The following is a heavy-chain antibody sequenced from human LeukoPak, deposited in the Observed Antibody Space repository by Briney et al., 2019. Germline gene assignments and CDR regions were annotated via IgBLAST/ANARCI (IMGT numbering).Heavy chain of an antibody. V-gene: IGHV3-48*03. J-gene: IGHJ4*02. Sequence: GGSLRLSCAASGFTFSSYEMNWVRQAPGKGLKWVSCISSSGSTIYYADSVKGRFTTSRDNAKNSLYLQMNSLRAEDTAVYYCAREHNLSIDYWGQGTLVTVSS. CDR1: GFTFSSYE. D-gene: IGHD5-24*01. CDR3: AREHNLSIDY. CDR2: ISSSGSTI.